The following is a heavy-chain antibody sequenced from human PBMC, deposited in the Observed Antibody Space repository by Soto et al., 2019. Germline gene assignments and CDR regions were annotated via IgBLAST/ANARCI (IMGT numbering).Heavy chain of an antibody. CDR2: ISSSSSYI. CDR3: ARGRNNWNDETIDY. J-gene: IGHJ4*02. CDR1: GFTFSSYS. Sequence: GGSLRLSCAASGFTFSSYSMNWVRQAPGKGLEWVSSISSSSSYIYYADSVKGRFTISRDNAKNSLYRQMNSLRAEDTAVYYCARGRNNWNDETIDYWGQGTLVTVSS. D-gene: IGHD1-1*01. V-gene: IGHV3-21*01.